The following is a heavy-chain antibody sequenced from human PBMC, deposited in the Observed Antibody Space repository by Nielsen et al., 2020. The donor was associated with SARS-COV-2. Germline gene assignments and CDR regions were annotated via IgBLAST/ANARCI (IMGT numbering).Heavy chain of an antibody. CDR2: ISYEGRNR. CDR3: ARNPNYGNEFIIDS. CDR1: GFDFSHHG. V-gene: IGHV3-33*05. Sequence: GGSPRLSCAASGFDFSHHGIHWVRQAPGKGLEWVAHISYEGRNRGYADSVKGRFTISRDNSKNTGFLQMNSLRPEDTAFYFCARNPNYGNEFIIDSWGQGTLVTVPS. D-gene: IGHD3-16*01. J-gene: IGHJ5*01.